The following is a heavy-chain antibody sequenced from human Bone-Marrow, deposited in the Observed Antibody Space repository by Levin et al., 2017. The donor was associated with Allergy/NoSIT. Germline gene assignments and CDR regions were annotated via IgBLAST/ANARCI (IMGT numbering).Heavy chain of an antibody. CDR2: IDSSGST. Sequence: GSLRLSCSVSGGFISRSTYYWAWIRQPPGKGLEWIGSIDSSGSTQNNPSLKSRVSISVDTSKNQFLLRLRSVTAADTAVYYCARRDVFDIWGQGTMVVVSS. CDR1: GGFISRSTYY. V-gene: IGHV4-39*01. CDR3: ARRDVFDI. J-gene: IGHJ3*02.